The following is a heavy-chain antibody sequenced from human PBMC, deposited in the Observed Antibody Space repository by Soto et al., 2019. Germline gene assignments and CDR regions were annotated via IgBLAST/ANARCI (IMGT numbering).Heavy chain of an antibody. CDR3: KRGHTRYRSGLGIPAEPLFDL. Sequence: PGKGLEWIGSIYNRGYTFYNPSLKSRVTISGDTSKNQFSLKLSCVTAVDQAVFSSKRGHTRYRSGLGIPAEPLFDL. D-gene: IGHD2-2*02. V-gene: IGHV4-31*02. J-gene: IGHJ2*01. CDR2: IYNRGYT.